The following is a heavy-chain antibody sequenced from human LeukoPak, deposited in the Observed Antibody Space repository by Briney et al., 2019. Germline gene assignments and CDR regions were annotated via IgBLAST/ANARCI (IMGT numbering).Heavy chain of an antibody. Sequence: PSETLSLTCTVSGGSISSYYWSWIRQPPGKGLEWIGYIYYSGSTNYNPSLKSRVTISVDTSKNQFSLKLSSVTAADTAVYYCARTEITIFGVVRAFDIWGQGTMVTVSS. D-gene: IGHD3-3*01. J-gene: IGHJ3*02. CDR2: IYYSGST. V-gene: IGHV4-59*01. CDR1: GGSISSYY. CDR3: ARTEITIFGVVRAFDI.